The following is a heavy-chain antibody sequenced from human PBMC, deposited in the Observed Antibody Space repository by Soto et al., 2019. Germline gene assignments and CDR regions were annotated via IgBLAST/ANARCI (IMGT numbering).Heavy chain of an antibody. D-gene: IGHD3-22*01. J-gene: IGHJ4*02. CDR3: ARGTYYYDSSGYYHFDY. V-gene: IGHV4-31*03. CDR1: GGSISSGGYY. Sequence: QVQLQESGPGLVKPSQTLSLTCTVSGGSISSGGYYWSWIRQHPGKGLEWIGYIYYSGSTYYNPSLQSRVTRSVDTSKNQFSLKLSSVTAADTAVYYCARGTYYYDSSGYYHFDYWGQGTLVTVSS. CDR2: IYYSGST.